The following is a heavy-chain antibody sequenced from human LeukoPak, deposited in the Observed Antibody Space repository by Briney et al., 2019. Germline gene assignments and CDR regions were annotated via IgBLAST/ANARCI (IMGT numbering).Heavy chain of an antibody. J-gene: IGHJ4*02. CDR2: INPSGGST. CDR3: ARDGMYYYDSSGYYSFDY. Sequence: GASVKVSCKASGYTFTSYYMHWVRQAPGQGLEWMGIINPSGGSTSYAQKFQGRVTMTRDMSTSTVYMELSSLRSEDTAVYYCARDGMYYYDSSGYYSFDYWGQGTLVTVSS. CDR1: GYTFTSYY. D-gene: IGHD3-22*01. V-gene: IGHV1-46*01.